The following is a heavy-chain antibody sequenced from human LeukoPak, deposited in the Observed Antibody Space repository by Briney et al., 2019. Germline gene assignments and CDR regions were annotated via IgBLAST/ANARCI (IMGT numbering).Heavy chain of an antibody. Sequence: GESLKISCKGSGYSFTSYWIGWVRQMPGKGLEWMGIIYPGDSDTRYSTSFQGQVTISADKSISTAYLQWSSLKASETGMYYCARSYCGGDCFYYYCYMAVWGKGTTVTVSS. CDR3: ARSYCGGDCFYYYCYMAV. CDR2: IYPGDSDT. CDR1: GYSFTSYW. J-gene: IGHJ6*03. V-gene: IGHV5-51*01. D-gene: IGHD2-21*01.